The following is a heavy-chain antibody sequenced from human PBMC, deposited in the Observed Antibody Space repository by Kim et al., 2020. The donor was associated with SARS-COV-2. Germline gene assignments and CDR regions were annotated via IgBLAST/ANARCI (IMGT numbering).Heavy chain of an antibody. J-gene: IGHJ4*02. CDR1: GFTFGDYA. Sequence: GGSLRLSCAASGFTFGDYAMHWVRQAPGKGLEWVSGISWNSGSIGYADSVKGRFTISRDNAKNSLYLQMNSLRAEDTALYYCATDPGAGYYDSSGYYGFYWGQGTLVTVSS. V-gene: IGHV3-9*01. D-gene: IGHD3-22*01. CDR3: ATDPGAGYYDSSGYYGFY. CDR2: ISWNSGSI.